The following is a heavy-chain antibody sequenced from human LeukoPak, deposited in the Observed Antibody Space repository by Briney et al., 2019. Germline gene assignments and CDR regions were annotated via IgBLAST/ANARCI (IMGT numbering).Heavy chain of an antibody. J-gene: IGHJ4*02. CDR1: GFTFSSYA. V-gene: IGHV3-23*01. D-gene: IGHD2-2*01. CDR3: ASYCGTTSCYASGDY. CDR2: ISGNGGST. Sequence: GGSLRLSCAASGFTFSSYAMNWVRQAPGKGLEWVSGISGNGGSTFYADSVKGRFTVSRDNSKNTVFLQMNSLRAEDTAVYYCASYCGTTSCYASGDYWGQGTLVTVSS.